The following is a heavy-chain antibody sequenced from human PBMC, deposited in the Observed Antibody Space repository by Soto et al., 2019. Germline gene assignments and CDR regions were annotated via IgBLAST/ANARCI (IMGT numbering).Heavy chain of an antibody. CDR3: ARDLRLVGFGEFDL. CDR1: GFSVSSNY. J-gene: IGHJ2*01. CDR2: IYSGGTT. V-gene: IGHV3-53*04. D-gene: IGHD3-10*01. Sequence: EERLVESGGGLVQPGGSLRLSCAASGFSVSSNYLSWVRQDPGKGLEWVSVIYSGGTTYYADSVRGRFTISKDNSKNTLYHQMNSLRPEDTAVYYCARDLRLVGFGEFDLWGRGTLVTVST.